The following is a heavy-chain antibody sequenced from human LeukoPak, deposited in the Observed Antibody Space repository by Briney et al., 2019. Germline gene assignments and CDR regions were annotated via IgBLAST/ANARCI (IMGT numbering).Heavy chain of an antibody. D-gene: IGHD5-18*01. CDR2: INWNGRIT. Sequence: PGESLRLSCAASGFTFDDYAMNSVRHVPERGLEWVSGINWNGRITEYADSVKDRFTISRQNTKNSLYLYMNNLGGEDTALYFCARGSVQLWLRDTYYYMDVWGKGTTVTVSS. CDR1: GFTFDDYA. V-gene: IGHV3-20*04. CDR3: ARGSVQLWLRDTYYYMDV. J-gene: IGHJ6*03.